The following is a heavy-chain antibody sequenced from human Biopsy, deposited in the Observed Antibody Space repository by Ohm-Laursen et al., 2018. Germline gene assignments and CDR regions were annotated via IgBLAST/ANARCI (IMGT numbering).Heavy chain of an antibody. J-gene: IGHJ4*02. CDR1: GGSISDSTYH. CDR3: ARQVDFWSGYVDY. D-gene: IGHD3-3*01. V-gene: IGHV4-39*01. Sequence: SETLSLTCTVSGGSISDSTYHWGWIRQSPGKGLEWIGNIYYSGNTDYSPSLKSRVTISVDTSNNQFSLKQRSVTAADTAVYYCARQVDFWSGYVDYWGQGTLVIVSS. CDR2: IYYSGNT.